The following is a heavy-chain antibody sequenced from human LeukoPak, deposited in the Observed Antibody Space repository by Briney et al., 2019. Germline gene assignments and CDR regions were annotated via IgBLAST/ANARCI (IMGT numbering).Heavy chain of an antibody. CDR1: GFTFSNAW. CDR2: IKSKTDGGTT. J-gene: IGHJ4*02. CDR3: TTGDTMVRGYLAWFDY. D-gene: IGHD3-10*01. V-gene: IGHV3-15*01. Sequence: PWGSLRLSCAASGFTFSNAWMSWVRQAPGKGLEWVGRIKSKTDGGTTDYAAPVKGRFTISRDDSKNTLYLQMNSLKTEDTAVYYCTTGDTMVRGYLAWFDYWGQGTLVTVSS.